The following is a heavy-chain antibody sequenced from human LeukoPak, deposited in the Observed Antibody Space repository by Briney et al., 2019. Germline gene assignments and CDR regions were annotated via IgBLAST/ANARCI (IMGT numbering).Heavy chain of an antibody. CDR2: IHYTGST. Sequence: PSETLSLTCTVSGGSINSYYWSWIRQPPGKGLECIGYIHYTGSTNYNPSLTSRVTISVDTARNQFSLKLSSVTAADTAVYYCARDEIVGATAAFDIWGQGTMVTVSS. CDR1: GGSINSYY. CDR3: ARDEIVGATAAFDI. D-gene: IGHD1-26*01. V-gene: IGHV4-59*12. J-gene: IGHJ3*02.